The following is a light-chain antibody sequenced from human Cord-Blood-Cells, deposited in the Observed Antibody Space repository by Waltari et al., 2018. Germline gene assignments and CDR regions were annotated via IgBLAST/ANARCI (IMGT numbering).Light chain of an antibody. CDR2: GAS. CDR1: QSVSSSY. CDR3: QQYGSA. Sequence: VSLSCRASQSVSSSYLAWYQQKPGQAPRLLIYGASSRATGIPDRFSGSGSGTDFTLTISRLEPEDFAVYYCQQYGSAFGQGTKLEIK. V-gene: IGKV3-20*01. J-gene: IGKJ2*01.